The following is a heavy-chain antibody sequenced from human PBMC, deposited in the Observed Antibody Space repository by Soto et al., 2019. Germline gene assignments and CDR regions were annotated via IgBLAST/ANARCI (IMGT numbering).Heavy chain of an antibody. CDR1: GGSFSGYY. J-gene: IGHJ4*02. D-gene: IGHD1-20*01. CDR3: AREGSYNWNKGRYFDY. V-gene: IGHV4-34*01. CDR2: INHSGST. Sequence: QVQLQQWGAGLLKPSETLSLTCAVYGGSFSGYYWSWIRQPPGKGLEWIGEINHSGSTNYNPSLKSRVTISVDTSKNQFSLKLSSVTAADTAVYYCAREGSYNWNKGRYFDYWGQGTLVTVSS.